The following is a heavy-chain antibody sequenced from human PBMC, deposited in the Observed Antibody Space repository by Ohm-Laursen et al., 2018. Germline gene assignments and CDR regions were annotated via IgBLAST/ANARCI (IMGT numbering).Heavy chain of an antibody. CDR3: ARDRAGYYDSSGYYLHY. CDR1: GFTFSDGW. CDR2: IYSGGST. V-gene: IGHV3-66*01. Sequence: SLRLSCAASGFTFSDGWMSWVRQAPGKGLEWVSVIYSGGSTYHADSVKGRFTISRDNSKNTLYLQMNSLRAEDTAVYYCARDRAGYYDSSGYYLHYWGQGTLVTVSS. J-gene: IGHJ4*02. D-gene: IGHD3-22*01.